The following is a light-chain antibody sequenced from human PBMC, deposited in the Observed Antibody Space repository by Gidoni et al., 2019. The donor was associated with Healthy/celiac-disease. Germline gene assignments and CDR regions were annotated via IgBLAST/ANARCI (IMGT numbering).Light chain of an antibody. CDR3: EKYYSTPYT. J-gene: IGKJ2*01. V-gene: IGKV4-1*01. CDR1: QSVLYSSNNKNY. CDR2: WAS. Sequence: IVMSHSPASLAVSLGERATINCKSRQSVLYSSNNKNYLAWYQQKPGQPPKLLIYWASTRETGVPDRFSGSGSGTDFTLNSSSLQDEDVAVYYCEKYYSTPYTFGQGTKLEIK.